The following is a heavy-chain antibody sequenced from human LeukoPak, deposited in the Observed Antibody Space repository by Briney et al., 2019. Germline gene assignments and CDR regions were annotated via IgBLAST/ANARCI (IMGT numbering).Heavy chain of an antibody. CDR1: GFTFNSYG. CDR2: VYHSGST. V-gene: IGHV4-4*02. CDR3: AGAYCGGDCYSGRAFDI. Sequence: GSLRLSCAASGFTFNSYGMSWVRQPPGKGLEWIGEVYHSGSTNYNPSLKSRVTISVDKSKNQFSLKLSSVTAADTAVYYCAGAYCGGDCYSGRAFDIWGQGTMVTVSS. J-gene: IGHJ3*02. D-gene: IGHD2-21*02.